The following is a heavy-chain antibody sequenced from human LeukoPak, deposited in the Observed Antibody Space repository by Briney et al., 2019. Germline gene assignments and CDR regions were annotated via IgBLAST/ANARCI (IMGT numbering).Heavy chain of an antibody. D-gene: IGHD3-22*01. CDR2: ISSSSSYI. J-gene: IGHJ4*02. Sequence: GGSLRLSWAASGFTFSSYSMNWVRQAPGKGLEWVSSISSSSSYIYYTDSGEGRITISRDNAKNAPYLQMNSLRAEDTAVYYCARDYYDSRGDYWGQGTLVTVSS. V-gene: IGHV3-21*01. CDR1: GFTFSSYS. CDR3: ARDYYDSRGDY.